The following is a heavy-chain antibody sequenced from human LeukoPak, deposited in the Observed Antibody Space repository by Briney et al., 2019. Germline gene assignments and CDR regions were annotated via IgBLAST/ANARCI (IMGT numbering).Heavy chain of an antibody. V-gene: IGHV3-33*08. Sequence: GGSLRLSCAASGFTFSSYAMHWVRQAPGKGLEWVAVIWYDGSNKYYADSVKGRFTISRDNSKNTLYLQMNSLRAEDTAVYYCARTGDSGSSYYYGMDVWGQGTTVTVSS. D-gene: IGHD1-26*01. CDR3: ARTGDSGSSYYYGMDV. J-gene: IGHJ6*02. CDR2: IWYDGSNK. CDR1: GFTFSSYA.